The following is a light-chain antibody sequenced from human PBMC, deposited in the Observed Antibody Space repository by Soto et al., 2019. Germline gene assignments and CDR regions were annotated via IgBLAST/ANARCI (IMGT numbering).Light chain of an antibody. CDR1: STDVGGYNY. V-gene: IGLV2-8*01. J-gene: IGLJ1*01. CDR2: EVS. CDR3: SSYTSSSTRV. Sequence: QSALTQPPSAAGSPGQSVTISCAGTSTDVGGYNYVSWYQQYPGKAPKLMIYEVSKRPSGVPDRFSGSKSGNTASLTVSGLQAEDEADYYCSSYTSSSTRVFGTGTKVTVL.